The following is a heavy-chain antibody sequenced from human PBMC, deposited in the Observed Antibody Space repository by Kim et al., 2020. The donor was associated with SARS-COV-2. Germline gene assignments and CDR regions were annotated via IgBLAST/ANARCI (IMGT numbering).Heavy chain of an antibody. J-gene: IGHJ4*02. V-gene: IGHV1-2*02. CDR1: GYTFSGYF. CDR2: INPNSGGT. CDR3: ARGPATGDFDY. D-gene: IGHD7-27*01. Sequence: ASVKVSCTASGYTFSGYFIHWMRQAPGQGLEWMGWINPNSGGTTSAQSFQGRVTMTRDTSISTVYMELSILRSYDTAVYYCARGPATGDFDYWGQGTLVTVSS.